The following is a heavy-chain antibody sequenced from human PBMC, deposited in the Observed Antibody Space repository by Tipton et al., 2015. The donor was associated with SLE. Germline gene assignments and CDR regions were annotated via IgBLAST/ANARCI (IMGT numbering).Heavy chain of an antibody. CDR2: IKSKTDGGTT. CDR1: GFTFSNAW. J-gene: IGHJ4*02. CDR3: TNSGGSCYFRCTRENY. V-gene: IGHV3-15*01. D-gene: IGHD2-15*01. Sequence: SLRFSCAASGFTFSNAWMSWVRQAPGKGLEWVGRIKSKTDGGTTDYAAPVKGRFTISRDDSKNTLYLQMNSLKTEDTAVYYCTNSGGSCYFRCTRENYWGQGTLVTVSS.